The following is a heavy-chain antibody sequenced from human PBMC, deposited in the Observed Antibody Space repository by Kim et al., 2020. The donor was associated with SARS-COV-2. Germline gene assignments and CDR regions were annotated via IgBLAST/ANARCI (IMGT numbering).Heavy chain of an antibody. CDR3: ARAWNYYDSSGYYGFPAYAFDI. CDR1: GFTFSSYW. J-gene: IGHJ3*02. D-gene: IGHD3-22*01. V-gene: IGHV3-7*01. Sequence: GGSLRLSCAASGFTFSSYWMSWVRQAPGKGLEWVANIKQDGSEKYYVDSVKGRFTISRDNAKNSLYLQMNSLRAEDTAVYYCARAWNYYDSSGYYGFPAYAFDIWGQGTMVTVSS. CDR2: IKQDGSEK.